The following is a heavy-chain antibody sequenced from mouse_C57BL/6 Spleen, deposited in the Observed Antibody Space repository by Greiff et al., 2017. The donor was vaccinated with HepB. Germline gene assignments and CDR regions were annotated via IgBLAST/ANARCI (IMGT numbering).Heavy chain of an antibody. D-gene: IGHD2-1*01. CDR2: INPNNGGT. CDR1: GYTFTDYN. J-gene: IGHJ4*01. Sequence: EVQLQQSGPELVKPGASVKMSCKASGYTFTDYNMHWVKQSHGKSLEWIGYINPNNGGTSYNQKFNGKATLTVNKSSSTAYMELRSLTSEDSAVDYCATGGNYGDYAMDYWGQGTSVTVSS. CDR3: ATGGNYGDYAMDY. V-gene: IGHV1-22*01.